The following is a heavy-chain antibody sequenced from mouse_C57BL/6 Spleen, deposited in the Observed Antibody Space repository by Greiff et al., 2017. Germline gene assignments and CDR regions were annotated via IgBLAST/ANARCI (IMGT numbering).Heavy chain of an antibody. CDR1: GYAFSSSW. CDR3: ARSGAYCYGSYWYFDV. Sequence: VQLQQSGPELVKPGASVKISCKASGYAFSSSWMNWVKQRPGKGLEWIGRIYPGDGDTNYNGKFKGKATLTADKSSSTAYMQLSSLTSEDAAVYFCARSGAYCYGSYWYFDVWGTGTTVTVSS. D-gene: IGHD1-1*01. J-gene: IGHJ1*03. V-gene: IGHV1-82*01. CDR2: IYPGDGDT.